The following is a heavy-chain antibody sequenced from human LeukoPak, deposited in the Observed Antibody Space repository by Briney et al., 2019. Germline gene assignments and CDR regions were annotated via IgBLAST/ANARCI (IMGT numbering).Heavy chain of an antibody. CDR1: GFTFDDYG. CDR3: ASTIFGGFDP. J-gene: IGHJ5*02. CDR2: INWNGGST. D-gene: IGHD3-3*01. Sequence: GGSLRLSCAASGFTFDDYGMNWVRQAPGRGLEWVSGINWNGGSTGYADSVKGRFTISRDNAKNSLYLQMNSLRAEDTALYYCASTIFGGFDPWGQGTLVTVSS. V-gene: IGHV3-20*04.